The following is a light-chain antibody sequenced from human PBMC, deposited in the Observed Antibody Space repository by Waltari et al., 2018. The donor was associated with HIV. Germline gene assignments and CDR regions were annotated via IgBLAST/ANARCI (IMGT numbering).Light chain of an antibody. CDR3: CSFAGSNTLV. CDR2: DVT. CDR1: SRDVGGHDY. Sequence: QSALTQPRPVSGSPGQSVTISCTGTSRDVGGHDYVSWYQQRPGKAPQLMIYDVTGRPSGVPDRFSGSKSANTASLTISGLQAEDEADYYCCSFAGSNTLVFGGGTELTVL. V-gene: IGLV2-11*01. J-gene: IGLJ2*01.